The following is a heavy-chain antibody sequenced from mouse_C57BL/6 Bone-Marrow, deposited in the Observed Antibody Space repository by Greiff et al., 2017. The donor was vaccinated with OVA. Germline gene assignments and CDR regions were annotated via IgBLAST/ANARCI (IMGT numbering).Heavy chain of an antibody. Sequence: DVKLEESGGDLVKPGGSLKLSCAASGFTFSSYGMSWVRQTPDKRLEWVATISSGGSYTYYPDSVKGRFTISRDNAKNTLYLQMSSLKSEDTAMYYCARPGGYYYGSSSFAYWGQGTLVTVSA. CDR3: ARPGGYYYGSSSFAY. CDR2: ISSGGSYT. J-gene: IGHJ3*01. D-gene: IGHD1-1*01. CDR1: GFTFSSYG. V-gene: IGHV5-6*02.